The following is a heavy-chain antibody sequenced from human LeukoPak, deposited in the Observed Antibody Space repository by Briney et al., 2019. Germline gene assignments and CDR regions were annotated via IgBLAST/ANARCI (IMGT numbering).Heavy chain of an antibody. CDR2: IIPILGIA. J-gene: IGHJ4*02. CDR3: ARISRDGYNSDY. V-gene: IGHV1-69*04. Sequence: ASVKVSCKASGGTFSSYAISWVRQAPGQGLEWMGRIIPILGIANYAQKFQGRVTITADKSTSTAYMELSSLRSEDTAVYYCARISRDGYNSDYWGQGTLVTISS. D-gene: IGHD5-24*01. CDR1: GGTFSSYA.